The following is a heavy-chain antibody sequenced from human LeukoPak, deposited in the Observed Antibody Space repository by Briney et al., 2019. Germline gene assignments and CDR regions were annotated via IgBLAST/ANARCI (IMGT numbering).Heavy chain of an antibody. J-gene: IGHJ3*02. Sequence: SVKVSCKASGYTFTSYAISWVRQAPGQGLEWMGGIIPIFGTANYAQKFQGRVTITTDESTSTAYMELSSLRSEDTAVYYCASDANYYDTLKAFDIWGQGTMVTVSS. CDR2: IIPIFGTA. CDR3: ASDANYYDTLKAFDI. D-gene: IGHD3-22*01. V-gene: IGHV1-69*05. CDR1: GYTFTSYA.